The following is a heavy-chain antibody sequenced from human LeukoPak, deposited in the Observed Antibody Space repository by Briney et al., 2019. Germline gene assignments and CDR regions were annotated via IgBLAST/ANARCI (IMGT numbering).Heavy chain of an antibody. CDR3: VRDTTVSRMDV. V-gene: IGHV3-74*01. D-gene: IGHD1-1*01. J-gene: IGHJ6*02. CDR1: GFTLNSHW. CDR2: IETDDRRI. Sequence: GGSLRLSCAASGFTLNSHWMHWVRQAPGQGLVWVSRIETDDRRITYADSVKGRFTLFRDNAKSTLYLQMNSLRVDDTGVYYCVRDTTVSRMDVWGPGATVTVSS.